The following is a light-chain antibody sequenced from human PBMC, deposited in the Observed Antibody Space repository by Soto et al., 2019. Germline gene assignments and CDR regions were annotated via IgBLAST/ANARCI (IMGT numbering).Light chain of an antibody. Sequence: DIQMTPAPSTLSASLGDRVPITCRASQSISSWLAWYQQKPGKAPKFLIYDASSLESGVPARFSGSGSGTEFTLTISSLQPDDFATYYCKPYNSYPYTFGQGTKV. V-gene: IGKV1-5*01. J-gene: IGKJ2*01. CDR2: DAS. CDR1: QSISSW. CDR3: KPYNSYPYT.